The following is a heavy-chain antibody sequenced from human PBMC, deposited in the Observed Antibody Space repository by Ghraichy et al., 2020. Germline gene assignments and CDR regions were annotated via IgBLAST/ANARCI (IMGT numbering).Heavy chain of an antibody. Sequence: ESLNISCTVLGDSLANHWWNWIRQPPGKGLEWLGYIYSNANANYNPSLKSRVNISVDTSKNQVFLSLNSVTTADTAVYYCARGDWVTPRLWGQGTLVTVSS. CDR1: GDSLANHW. J-gene: IGHJ4*02. CDR3: ARGDWVTPRL. D-gene: IGHD4-23*01. CDR2: IYSNANA. V-gene: IGHV4-59*11.